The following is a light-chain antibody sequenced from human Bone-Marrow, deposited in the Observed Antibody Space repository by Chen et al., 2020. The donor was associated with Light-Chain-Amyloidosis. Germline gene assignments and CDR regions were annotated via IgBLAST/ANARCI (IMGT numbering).Light chain of an antibody. Sequence: DIQMTQSPSSLSAPVGDRVTISCRANQTINIYLYWYQQKPGQAPKLLIYTSSLLLSGVPSSFSGGGSGTDFTLAISSLQPEDFATYYCQQSYTMPRGFTFRPRTRVDIK. CDR3: QQSYTMPRGFT. CDR2: TSS. CDR1: QTINIY. J-gene: IGKJ3*01. V-gene: IGKV1-39*01.